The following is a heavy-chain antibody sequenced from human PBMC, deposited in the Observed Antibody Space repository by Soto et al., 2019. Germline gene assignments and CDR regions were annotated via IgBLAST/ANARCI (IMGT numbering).Heavy chain of an antibody. CDR1: GYTFTGYY. J-gene: IGHJ6*02. V-gene: IGHV1-2*04. Sequence: EASVKVSCKASGYTFTGYYMHWVRQAPGQGLEWMGWINPNSGGTNYAQKFQGWVTMTRDTSISTAYMELSRLRSDDTAMYYCARQYSGYDYYYGLDVWGQGTTVTVSS. CDR2: INPNSGGT. CDR3: ARQYSGYDYYYGLDV. D-gene: IGHD5-12*01.